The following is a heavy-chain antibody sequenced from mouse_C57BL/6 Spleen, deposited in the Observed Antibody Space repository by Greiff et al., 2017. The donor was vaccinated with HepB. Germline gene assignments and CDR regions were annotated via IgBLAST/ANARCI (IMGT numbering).Heavy chain of an antibody. CDR3: ARGGDNYAMDY. CDR2: ISSGSSTI. J-gene: IGHJ4*01. CDR1: GFTFSDYG. D-gene: IGHD3-3*01. Sequence: DVHLVESGGGLVKPGGSLKLSCAASGFTFSDYGMHWVRQAPEKGLEWVAYISSGSSTIYYADTVKGRFTISRDNAKNTLFLQMTSLRSEDTAMYYCARGGDNYAMDYWGQGTSVTVSS. V-gene: IGHV5-17*01.